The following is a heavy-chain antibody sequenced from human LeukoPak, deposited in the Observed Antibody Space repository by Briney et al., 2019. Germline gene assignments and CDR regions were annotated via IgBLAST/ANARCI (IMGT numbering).Heavy chain of an antibody. CDR1: GFTFSSYE. CDR2: ISSSGSTI. CDR3: ARRRDGYNQYYFDY. J-gene: IGHJ4*02. D-gene: IGHD5-24*01. V-gene: IGHV3-48*03. Sequence: GGSLRLSCAASGFTFSSYEMNWVRQAPGKGLEWVSHISSSGSTIYDADSVKGRFTISRDNAKNSLYLQMNSLRAEDTAVYYCARRRDGYNQYYFDYWGQGTLVTVSS.